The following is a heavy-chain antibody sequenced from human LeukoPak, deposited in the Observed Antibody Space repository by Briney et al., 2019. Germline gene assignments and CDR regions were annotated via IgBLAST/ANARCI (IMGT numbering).Heavy chain of an antibody. J-gene: IGHJ6*03. Sequence: PGGSLRLSRAASGFTFSSYSMNWVRQAPGKGLEWVSSISSSSSYIYYADSVKGRFTISRDNAKNSLYLQMNSLRAEDTAVYYCARDERSTIFGVVFYYMDVWGKGTTVTVSS. D-gene: IGHD3-3*01. CDR3: ARDERSTIFGVVFYYMDV. CDR1: GFTFSSYS. CDR2: ISSSSSYI. V-gene: IGHV3-21*01.